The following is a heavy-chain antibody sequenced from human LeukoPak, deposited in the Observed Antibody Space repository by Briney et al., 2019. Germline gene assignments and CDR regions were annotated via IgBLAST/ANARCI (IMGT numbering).Heavy chain of an antibody. CDR2: MNPNSGNT. J-gene: IGHJ4*02. CDR1: GYTFTSYD. CDR3: ARAAGDLDY. Sequence: ASVKVSCKASGYTFTSYDINWVRQATGQGLEWVGWMNPNSGNTGSAQKFQGRVSMTRDTSISTAYMELSSLRSEDTVIYYCARAAGDLDYWGQGTLVTVSS. V-gene: IGHV1-8*01.